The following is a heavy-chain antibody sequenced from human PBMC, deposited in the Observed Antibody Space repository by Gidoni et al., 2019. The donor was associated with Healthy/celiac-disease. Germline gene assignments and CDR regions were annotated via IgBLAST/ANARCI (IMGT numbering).Heavy chain of an antibody. Sequence: QVQLVQSGAAVTKPGSSVTVSCKASGGTVSTYAVSRVRQAPGQGLEWMGGIIPILGIANYAQKCQGRVTITADKSTSTAYMELSSLRSEDTAVYYCAREPILGLPGGGWFDPWGQGTLVTVSS. V-gene: IGHV1-69*09. CDR3: AREPILGLPGGGWFDP. J-gene: IGHJ5*02. CDR1: GGTVSTYA. D-gene: IGHD3-16*01. CDR2: IIPILGIA.